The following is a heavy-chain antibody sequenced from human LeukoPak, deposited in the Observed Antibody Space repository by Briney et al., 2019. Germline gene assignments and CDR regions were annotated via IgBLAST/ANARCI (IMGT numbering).Heavy chain of an antibody. D-gene: IGHD2-2*01. V-gene: IGHV4-59*01. CDR2: IYYSGST. CDR3: ARDRCRSRGCYVPLPQRGFFNL. Sequence: SSETLSLTCTVSGGSINNYYWSWIRQPPGKGLEWIGYIYYSGSTNYNPSLKSRVTISLDTSKNQFSLKLSSVTAADTAVYYCARDRCRSRGCYVPLPQRGFFNLGARGTGVIVP. CDR1: GGSINNYY. J-gene: IGHJ2*01.